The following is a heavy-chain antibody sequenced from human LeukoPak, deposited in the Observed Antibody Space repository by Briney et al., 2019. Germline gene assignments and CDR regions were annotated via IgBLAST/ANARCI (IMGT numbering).Heavy chain of an antibody. CDR1: EFTFSRNV. Sequence: GGSLRLSCADSEFTFSRNVMSWVRQAPGKGLEWVSYISSSSSTIYYADSVKGRFTISRDNAKNSLYLQMNSLRAEDTAVYYCASLPDYGDYAYYYYYMDVWGKGTTVTVSS. CDR3: ASLPDYGDYAYYYYYMDV. V-gene: IGHV3-48*01. CDR2: ISSSSSTI. J-gene: IGHJ6*03. D-gene: IGHD4-17*01.